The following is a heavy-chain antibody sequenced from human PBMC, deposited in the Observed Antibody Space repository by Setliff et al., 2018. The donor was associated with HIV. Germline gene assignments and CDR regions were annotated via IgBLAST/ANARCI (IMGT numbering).Heavy chain of an antibody. CDR2: INHGGDT. CDR3: ASRRGIEFYFDI. D-gene: IGHD3-10*01. J-gene: IGHJ4*02. Sequence: SETLSLTCAVYGQSISGYYWSWIRQTPGKGLEWIGEINHGGDTNYNPSLKSRVTISVGSSYNHFSLKLSSVTAADTGVYYCASRRGIEFYFDIWGQGTPVTVPQ. V-gene: IGHV4-34*01. CDR1: GQSISGYY.